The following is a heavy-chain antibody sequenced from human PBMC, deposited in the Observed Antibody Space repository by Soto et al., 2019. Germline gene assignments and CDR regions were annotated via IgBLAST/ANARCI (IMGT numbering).Heavy chain of an antibody. J-gene: IGHJ6*03. D-gene: IGHD2-2*01. V-gene: IGHV1-69*02. Sequence: QVPLVQSGAEVKKPGSSVKVSCKASGGTFSSYTISWVRQAPGQGLEWMGRIIPILGIANYAHKFQGRVTITADKSTRTADMPLSSQRSKDTAVYYCARGSPTRAPGSWDYYHMDVWGKRTTVTVSS. CDR2: IIPILGIA. CDR1: GGTFSSYT. CDR3: ARGSPTRAPGSWDYYHMDV.